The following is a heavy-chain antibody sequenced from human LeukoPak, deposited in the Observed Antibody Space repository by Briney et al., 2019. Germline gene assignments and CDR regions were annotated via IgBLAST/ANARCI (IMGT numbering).Heavy chain of an antibody. CDR1: GFTFSSYS. Sequence: GGSLRLSCAASGFTFSSYSMRWVRQGPGKGLEWVSSISSSSSYIYYADSVKGRFTISRDNAKNSLYLQMNSLRAEDTAVYNCARLKYGSPQHWGQGTLVTVSS. CDR2: ISSSSSYI. V-gene: IGHV3-21*01. J-gene: IGHJ1*01. D-gene: IGHD1-26*01. CDR3: ARLKYGSPQH.